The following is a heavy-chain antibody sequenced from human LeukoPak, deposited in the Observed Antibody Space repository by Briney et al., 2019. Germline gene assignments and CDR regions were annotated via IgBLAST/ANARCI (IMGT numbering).Heavy chain of an antibody. J-gene: IGHJ6*03. CDR3: AKDPNFYYCMDV. Sequence: QSGGSLRLSCAASGFTFSRYSMNWVRQAPGKGLEWVSTISGRRDSTSYADSVKGRFTISRDNSKNTLYLQMNSLRAEDTAVYYCAKDPNFYYCMDVWGKGTTVTISS. CDR2: ISGRRDST. CDR1: GFTFSRYS. V-gene: IGHV3-23*01.